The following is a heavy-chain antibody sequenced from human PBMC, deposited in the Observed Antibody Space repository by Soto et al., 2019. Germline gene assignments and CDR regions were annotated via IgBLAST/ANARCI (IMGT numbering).Heavy chain of an antibody. D-gene: IGHD2-2*02. Sequence: RASVKVSCKASGYTFTSYGITWVRQAPGQGLEWMGWISTYNGNTNYAQNLQGRVTMTTDTFTNTAYMELRSLRSDDTAVYYCARTYGNSWYSPWGQGTLVTVSS. CDR1: GYTFTSYG. V-gene: IGHV1-18*01. J-gene: IGHJ5*02. CDR3: ARTYGNSWYSP. CDR2: ISTYNGNT.